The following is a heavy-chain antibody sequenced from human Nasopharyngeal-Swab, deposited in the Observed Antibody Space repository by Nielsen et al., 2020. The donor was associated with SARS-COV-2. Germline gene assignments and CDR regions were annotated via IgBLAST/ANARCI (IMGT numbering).Heavy chain of an antibody. D-gene: IGHD6-13*01. CDR1: GYTFTSYG. CDR3: ARDVGRYSSSWYPHHFDY. J-gene: IGHJ4*02. Sequence: ASVTVSCKASGYTFTSYGISWVRQAPGQGLEWMGWISAYNGNTNYAQKLQGRVTMTTDTSTSTAYMELRSLRSDDTAVYYCARDVGRYSSSWYPHHFDYWGQGTLVTVSS. CDR2: ISAYNGNT. V-gene: IGHV1-18*01.